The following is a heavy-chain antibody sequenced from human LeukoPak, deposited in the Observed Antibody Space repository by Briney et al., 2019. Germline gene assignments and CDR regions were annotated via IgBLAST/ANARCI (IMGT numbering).Heavy chain of an antibody. V-gene: IGHV3-74*01. CDR2: INSDGSSI. CDR3: ASLVGAIDFDY. D-gene: IGHD1-26*01. CDR1: GFTFSSYW. J-gene: IGHJ4*02. Sequence: GGSLRLSCAASGFTFSSYWMHWVRHAPGKGLVWVSRINSDGSSISYADSVKGRFTISRDNSKNTLYLQMNSLRAEDTAVYYCASLVGAIDFDYWGQGTLVTVSS.